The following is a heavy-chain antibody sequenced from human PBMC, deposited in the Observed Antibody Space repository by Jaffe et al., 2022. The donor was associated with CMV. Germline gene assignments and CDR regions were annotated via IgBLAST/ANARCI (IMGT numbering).Heavy chain of an antibody. Sequence: EVQLVETGGGLIQPGGSLRLSCAASGFTVSSNYMSWVRQAPGKGLEWVSVIYSGGSTYYADSVKGRFTISRDNSKNTLYLQMNSLRAEDTAVYYCARVGLGQPITMIAVPSMVSYAFDIWGQGTMVTVSS. CDR3: ARVGLGQPITMIAVPSMVSYAFDI. J-gene: IGHJ3*02. D-gene: IGHD3-22*01. CDR1: GFTVSSNY. V-gene: IGHV3-53*02. CDR2: IYSGGST.